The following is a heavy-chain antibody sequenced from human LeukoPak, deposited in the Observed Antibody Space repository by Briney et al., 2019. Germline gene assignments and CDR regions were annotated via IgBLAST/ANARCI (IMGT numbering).Heavy chain of an antibody. J-gene: IGHJ4*02. CDR1: GGSISSSSYY. CDR2: IYYSGST. V-gene: IGHV4-39*01. Sequence: PSETLSLTCTVSGGSISSSSYYWGWIRQPPGKGLEWIGSIYYSGSTYYNPSLKSRVTISVDTSKNQFSLKLSSVTAADTAVYYCARGGTVTTAPTNFDYWGQGTLVTVSS. CDR3: ARGGTVTTAPTNFDY. D-gene: IGHD4-17*01.